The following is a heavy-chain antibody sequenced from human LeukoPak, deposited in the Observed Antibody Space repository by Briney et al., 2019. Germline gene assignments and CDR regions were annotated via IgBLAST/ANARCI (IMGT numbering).Heavy chain of an antibody. V-gene: IGHV3-23*01. CDR1: GFTFSTYA. Sequence: GASLRLSCAASGFTFSTYAMSWVRQAPGKGLEWVSGVDGGGTTYYAGSVKGRFSISRDNSKNMVYLQMNSLRAEDTAVYYCTKDIRSEGARPWADWFDPWGQGTLVTVSS. CDR3: TKDIRSEGARPWADWFDP. CDR2: VDGGGTT. D-gene: IGHD6-6*01. J-gene: IGHJ5*02.